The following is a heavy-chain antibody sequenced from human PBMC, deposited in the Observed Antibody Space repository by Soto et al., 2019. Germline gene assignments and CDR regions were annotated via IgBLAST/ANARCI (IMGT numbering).Heavy chain of an antibody. Sequence: GESLKISCEASGYGFTSNWIGWVRQMPGKGLEWMGIINPADSEIRYSPSFQGQVTISADTSIRTVYLQWSSLQASDTAMYYCARHIIQDKDSIIRRLDYWGQGSLVTVSS. D-gene: IGHD3-3*01. J-gene: IGHJ4*02. CDR2: INPADSEI. V-gene: IGHV5-51*01. CDR3: ARHIIQDKDSIIRRLDY. CDR1: GYGFTSNW.